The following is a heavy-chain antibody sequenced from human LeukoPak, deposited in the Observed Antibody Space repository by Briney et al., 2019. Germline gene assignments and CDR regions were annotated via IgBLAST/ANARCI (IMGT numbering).Heavy chain of an antibody. J-gene: IGHJ4*02. CDR3: AKDHYVIRGYSYGYDY. CDR1: GFTFDDYA. V-gene: IGHV3-43*02. D-gene: IGHD5-18*01. CDR2: ISGDGGST. Sequence: GGALRLSCAASGFTFDDYAMHWVRQPPGKVLEWVSLISGDGGSTYYADSVKGRFTISRDNSKNSLYLQMNSLRTEDTALYYCAKDHYVIRGYSYGYDYWGQGTLATVSS.